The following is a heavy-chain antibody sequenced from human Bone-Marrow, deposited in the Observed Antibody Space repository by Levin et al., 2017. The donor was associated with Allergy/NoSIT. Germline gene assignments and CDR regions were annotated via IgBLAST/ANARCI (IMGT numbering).Heavy chain of an antibody. CDR3: ARDRGGLPY. CDR2: INSDGVTT. J-gene: IGHJ4*02. CDR1: GFTLSSYR. V-gene: IGHV3-74*01. Sequence: GGSLRLSCATSGFTLSSYRMHWVRQAPGKGLVWVSHINSDGVTTSYADSVQGRFTISRDSGKNALYLQMSSLRPEDTAVYYCARDRGGLPYWRLGTLVTVSS.